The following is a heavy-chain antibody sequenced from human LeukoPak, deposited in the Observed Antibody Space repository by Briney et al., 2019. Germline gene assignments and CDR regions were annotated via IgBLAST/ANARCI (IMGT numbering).Heavy chain of an antibody. CDR1: GFTFSSYS. V-gene: IGHV3-66*04. CDR2: IFIGGST. D-gene: IGHD1-26*01. Sequence: GGSLRLSCAASGFTFSSYSMNWVRQAPGKGLEWVSVIFIGGSTYYADSVKGRFTISRDNSKNTLYLQMNSLRAEDTAVYYCARQTSGNYYSYVFDIWGQGTMVTVSS. J-gene: IGHJ3*02. CDR3: ARQTSGNYYSYVFDI.